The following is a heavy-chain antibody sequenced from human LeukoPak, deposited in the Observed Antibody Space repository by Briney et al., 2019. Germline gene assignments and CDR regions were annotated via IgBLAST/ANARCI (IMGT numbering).Heavy chain of an antibody. J-gene: IGHJ4*02. D-gene: IGHD3-22*01. CDR3: ARGGITMIVVVITGFDY. CDR2: ISAYNGNT. CDR1: GGTLSSYA. V-gene: IGHV1-18*01. Sequence: ASVKVSCKASGGTLSSYAISWVRQAPGQGLEWMGWISAYNGNTNYAQKLQGRVTMTTDTSTSTAYMELRSLRSDDTAVYYCARGGITMIVVVITGFDYWGQGTLVTVSS.